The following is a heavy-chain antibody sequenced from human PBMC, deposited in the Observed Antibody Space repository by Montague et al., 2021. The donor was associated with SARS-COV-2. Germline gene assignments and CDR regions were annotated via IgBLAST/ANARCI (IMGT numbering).Heavy chain of an antibody. D-gene: IGHD2/OR15-2a*01. CDR2: IYYSGTT. Sequence: SETLSLTCSVSGGSISSSSHYWAWIRQPPGRRLEWIGTIYYSGTTLYHPSLKSRITMSLDTSDNQFSLQLNSVSATDTAIYYCARAQMAVTEYYPDYWGQGILVTVSS. CDR1: GGSISSSSHY. V-gene: IGHV4-39*01. J-gene: IGHJ4*02. CDR3: ARAQMAVTEYYPDY.